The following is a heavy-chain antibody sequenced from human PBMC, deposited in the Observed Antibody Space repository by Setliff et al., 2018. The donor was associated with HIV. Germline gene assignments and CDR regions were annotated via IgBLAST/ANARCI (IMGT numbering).Heavy chain of an antibody. CDR2: IYTSWST. CDR3: AICGRDCYSLDY. D-gene: IGHD2-21*02. Sequence: LSLTCTVSGGSISGYYWSWIRQPPGKGLEWIGDIYTSWSTNYNPSLKNRVTISVDTSKNTFSLQLSSVAAADTAVDYCAICGRDCYSLDYWGQGTLVTVSS. CDR1: GGSISGYY. J-gene: IGHJ4*02. V-gene: IGHV4-4*08.